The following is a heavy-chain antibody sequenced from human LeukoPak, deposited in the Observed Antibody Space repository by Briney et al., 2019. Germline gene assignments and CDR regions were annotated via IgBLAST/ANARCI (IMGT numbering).Heavy chain of an antibody. J-gene: IGHJ4*02. D-gene: IGHD5-24*01. CDR1: GYTFTSYG. Sequence: ASVKVSCKASGYTFTSYGISWVRQAPGQGLEWMGWINAYNGNTNYAQKLQGRVTMTTDTSTSTAYMELTSLRSDDTAVYYCARGEPTRRRDGYNWDYWGQGTLVTVSS. CDR3: ARGEPTRRRDGYNWDY. CDR2: INAYNGNT. V-gene: IGHV1-18*01.